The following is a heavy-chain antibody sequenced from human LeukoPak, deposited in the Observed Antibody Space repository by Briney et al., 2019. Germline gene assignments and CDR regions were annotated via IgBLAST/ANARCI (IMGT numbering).Heavy chain of an antibody. D-gene: IGHD4-17*01. CDR1: GFTFDDYA. CDR2: ISWNSGSI. Sequence: GGSLRLSCAASGFTFDDYAMHWVRQAPGKGLEWVSGISWNSGSIGYADSVKGRFTISRDNAKNSLYLQMNSLRAEDTALYYCAKAVYGDYVGWFDPWGQGTLVTVSS. CDR3: AKAVYGDYVGWFDP. V-gene: IGHV3-9*01. J-gene: IGHJ5*02.